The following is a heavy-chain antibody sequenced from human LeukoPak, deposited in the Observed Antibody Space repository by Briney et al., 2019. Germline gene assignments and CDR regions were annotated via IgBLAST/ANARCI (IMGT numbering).Heavy chain of an antibody. Sequence: PGGSLRLSCAASGFTFGSYEMNWVRQAPGKGLEWVSYISSSGSTIYYADSVKGRFTISRDNAKNSLYLQMNSLRAEDTAVYYCARDRCSGGSCGLDYWGQGTLVTVSS. CDR2: ISSSGSTI. CDR3: ARDRCSGGSCGLDY. V-gene: IGHV3-48*03. J-gene: IGHJ4*02. D-gene: IGHD2-15*01. CDR1: GFTFGSYE.